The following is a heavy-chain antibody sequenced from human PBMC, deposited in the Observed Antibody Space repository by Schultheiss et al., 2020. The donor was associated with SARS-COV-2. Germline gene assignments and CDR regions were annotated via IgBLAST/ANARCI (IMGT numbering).Heavy chain of an antibody. D-gene: IGHD3-22*01. CDR2: ISGSGGST. CDR1: GFTFSSYA. V-gene: IGHV3-23*01. Sequence: GGSLRLSCAASGFTFSSYAMSWVRQAPGKGLEWVSAISGSGGSTYYADSVKGRFTISRDNSKNTLYLQMNSLRAEDTAVYYCARGSFRSGYPIWGQGTMVTVSS. CDR3: ARGSFRSGYPI. J-gene: IGHJ3*02.